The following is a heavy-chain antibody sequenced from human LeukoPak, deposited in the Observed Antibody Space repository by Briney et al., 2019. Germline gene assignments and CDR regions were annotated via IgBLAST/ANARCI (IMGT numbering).Heavy chain of an antibody. Sequence: SQTLSLTCTVSGGSITSGNYYWSWIRQPAGKGLEWIGRIYASGSTNYNPSLKSRVTISVDTSKNQFSLKLSSVTAADTAVYYCARSRVRGPGYFQHWGQGTLVTVSS. CDR2: IYASGST. V-gene: IGHV4-61*02. CDR3: ARSRVRGPGYFQH. D-gene: IGHD3-10*01. CDR1: GGSITSGNYY. J-gene: IGHJ1*01.